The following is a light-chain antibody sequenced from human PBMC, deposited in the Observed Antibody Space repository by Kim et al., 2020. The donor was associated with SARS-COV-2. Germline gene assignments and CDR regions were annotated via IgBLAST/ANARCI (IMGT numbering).Light chain of an antibody. V-gene: IGLV5-45*03. Sequence: QPVLTQPSSLSASPGASAGLTCTLRSGINIAPYTIYWYQRKPGSPLQYLLRYKSDSDKQQGSGVPSRFSGSKDASANAGILLISGLQSEDEADYYCMIWHSSAWVFGGGTQLTVL. CDR1: SGINIAPYT. CDR3: MIWHSSAWV. CDR2: YKSDSDK. J-gene: IGLJ3*02.